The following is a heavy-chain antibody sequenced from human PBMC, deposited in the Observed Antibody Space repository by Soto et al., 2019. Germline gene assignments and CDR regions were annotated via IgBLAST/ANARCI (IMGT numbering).Heavy chain of an antibody. CDR2: IDWDDDT. Sequence: SAPTLVNPTQTVTLTCTLCGFSLSTSGMCVSWIRQPPGKALEWLARIDWDDDTYYSTSLKTRLTISKDTSKNQVVLTMTNMDPMDTATYYCARMSRRGDYFVYWGQGTLVTVSS. CDR3: ARMSRRGDYFVY. V-gene: IGHV2-70*11. D-gene: IGHD4-17*01. J-gene: IGHJ4*02. CDR1: GFSLSTSGMC.